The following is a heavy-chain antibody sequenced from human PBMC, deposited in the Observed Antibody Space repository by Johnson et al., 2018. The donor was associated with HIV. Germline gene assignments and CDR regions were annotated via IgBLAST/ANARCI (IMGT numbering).Heavy chain of an antibody. CDR1: GFTFSSYA. D-gene: IGHD6-6*01. J-gene: IGHJ3*02. CDR3: AKRVPSKQLVDAFDI. Sequence: QVQLVESGGGEVRPGGSLRLSCAASGFTFSSYAMHWVRQAPGKGLEWVAVISYDGSNKYYADSVKGRFTISRDNSKNTLYLQMNSLRAEDTAVYYCAKRVPSKQLVDAFDIWGQGTMVTVSS. V-gene: IGHV3-30-3*02. CDR2: ISYDGSNK.